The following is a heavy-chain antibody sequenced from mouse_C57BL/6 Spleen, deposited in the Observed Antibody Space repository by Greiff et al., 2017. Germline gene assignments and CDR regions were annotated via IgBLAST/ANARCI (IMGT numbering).Heavy chain of an antibody. CDR1: GFNITDYY. CDR2: IDPEDGET. D-gene: IGHD1-1*01. J-gene: IGHJ1*03. V-gene: IGHV14-2*01. CDR3: ARGRYGSSYGYFDV. Sequence: EVKLVESGAELVKPGASVKLSCTASGFNITDYYMHWVKQRTEQGLEWIGRIDPEDGETKYAPKFQGKATITADTSSNTAYLQLSSLTSEDTAVYYCARGRYGSSYGYFDVWGTGTTVTVSS.